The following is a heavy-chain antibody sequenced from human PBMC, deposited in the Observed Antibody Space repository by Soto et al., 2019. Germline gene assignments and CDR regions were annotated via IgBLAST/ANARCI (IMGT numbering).Heavy chain of an antibody. J-gene: IGHJ3*02. D-gene: IGHD5-18*01. CDR1: GYTFTSYG. CDR2: ISAYNGNT. V-gene: IGHV1-18*01. Sequence: GASVKVSCKASGYTFTSYGISWVRQAPGQGLEWMGWISAYNGNTNYAQKLQGRVTMTTDTSTSTAYMELRSLRSDDTAVYYCASALDTAMVGGAFDIWGQGTMVTVSS. CDR3: ASALDTAMVGGAFDI.